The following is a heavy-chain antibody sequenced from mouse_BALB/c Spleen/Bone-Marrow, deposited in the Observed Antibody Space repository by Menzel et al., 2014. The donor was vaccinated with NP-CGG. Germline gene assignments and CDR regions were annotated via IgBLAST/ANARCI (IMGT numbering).Heavy chain of an antibody. J-gene: IGHJ4*01. D-gene: IGHD4-1*01. Sequence: EVKVEESGAELVKPGASVKLSCTASGFNIKDTYMHWVKQRPELGLEWIGRIDPANGNTKYDPKFQGKATITAGTSSNTAYLQLSSLTSEDTAVYYCARWEYYAMDYWGQGTSVTVSS. CDR3: ARWEYYAMDY. CDR1: GFNIKDTY. CDR2: IDPANGNT. V-gene: IGHV14-3*02.